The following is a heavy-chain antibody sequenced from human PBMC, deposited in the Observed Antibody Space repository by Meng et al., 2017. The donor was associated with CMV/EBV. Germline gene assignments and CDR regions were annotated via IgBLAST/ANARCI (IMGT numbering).Heavy chain of an antibody. V-gene: IGHV3-74*01. CDR1: GFTFSSYW. Sequence: CAASGFTFSSYWMHWVRQAPGKGLVWVSRINSDGSSTSYADSVKGRFTISRDNAKNTLYLQMNSLRAEDTAVYYCARGDYPYYFDYWGQGTLVTVSS. CDR3: ARGDYPYYFDY. J-gene: IGHJ4*02. CDR2: INSDGSST. D-gene: IGHD3-16*01.